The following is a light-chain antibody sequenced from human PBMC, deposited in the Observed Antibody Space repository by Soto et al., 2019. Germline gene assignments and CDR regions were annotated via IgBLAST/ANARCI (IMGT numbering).Light chain of an antibody. Sequence: EIVLTQSPGTLSLSPGERATLSCRASQSVSSSYLAWYQQKPGQAPRLLIYGASSRATGIPDRFSGSGSGKDFTLTTSRRELEDFEVYYCKQYGAFGKGTKVDIK. J-gene: IGKJ1*01. V-gene: IGKV3-20*01. CDR3: KQYGA. CDR2: GAS. CDR1: QSVSSSY.